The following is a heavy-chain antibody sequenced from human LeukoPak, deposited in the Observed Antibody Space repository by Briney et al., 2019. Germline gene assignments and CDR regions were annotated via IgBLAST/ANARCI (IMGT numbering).Heavy chain of an antibody. D-gene: IGHD4-17*01. CDR3: ARVGGHDYGDYAFDY. CDR1: GGTSSSYA. Sequence: SVKVSCKASGGTSSSYAISWVRQAPGQGLEWMGGIIPIFGTANYAQKFQGRVTITTDESTSTAYMELSSLRSEDTAVYYCARVGGHDYGDYAFDYWGQGTLVTVSS. CDR2: IIPIFGTA. V-gene: IGHV1-69*05. J-gene: IGHJ4*02.